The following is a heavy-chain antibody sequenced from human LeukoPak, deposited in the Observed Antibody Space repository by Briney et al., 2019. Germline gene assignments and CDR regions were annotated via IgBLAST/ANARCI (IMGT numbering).Heavy chain of an antibody. CDR1: GYTFTSYD. V-gene: IGHV1-8*01. D-gene: IGHD6-13*01. Sequence: ASVKVSCKASGYTFTSYDVNWVRQATGQGLEWMGRMNPNSGNTGYAQKFQGRVTMTRNPSISTAYKELSSLRSEDTAVYYCARVRWGVAAGKKTHYYYMDVWGKGTTVTVSS. CDR2: MNPNSGNT. J-gene: IGHJ6*03. CDR3: ARVRWGVAAGKKTHYYYMDV.